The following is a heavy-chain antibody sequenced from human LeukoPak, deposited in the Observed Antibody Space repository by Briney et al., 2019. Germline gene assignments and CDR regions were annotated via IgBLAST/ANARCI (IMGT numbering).Heavy chain of an antibody. Sequence: GGSLRLSCAASGFTLSTYAMSWVRQTPGKGLEWVAATSSSDAGTYHADSVRGRFTISRDNAKNSLYLQMNSLRAEDTAVYYCARGAEIVVVVAATNDAFDIWGQGTMVTVSS. CDR2: TSSSDAGT. CDR3: ARGAEIVVVVAATNDAFDI. J-gene: IGHJ3*02. CDR1: GFTLSTYA. D-gene: IGHD2-15*01. V-gene: IGHV3-23*01.